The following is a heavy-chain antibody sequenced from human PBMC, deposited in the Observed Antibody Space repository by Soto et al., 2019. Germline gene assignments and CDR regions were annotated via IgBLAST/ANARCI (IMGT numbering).Heavy chain of an antibody. J-gene: IGHJ4*02. CDR1: CFTFSDYG. CDR2: ISAFNGET. V-gene: IGHV1-18*01. D-gene: IGHD6-19*01. CDR3: VRDQQWLLPVPLNFDY. Sequence: ASVKVSCTASCFTFSDYGFSWVRQAPGRGLEWMGWISAFNGETNYTQKSEGRVAMTTDAATTTAYMELRSLPVDDTAVYYCVRDQQWLLPVPLNFDYWGQGTVVTVSS.